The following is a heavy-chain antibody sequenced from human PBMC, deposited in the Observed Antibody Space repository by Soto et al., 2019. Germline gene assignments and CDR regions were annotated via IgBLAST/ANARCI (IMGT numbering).Heavy chain of an antibody. CDR2: ISSSSSTI. D-gene: IGHD3-10*01. CDR1: GFTFSSYS. CDR3: AIDRWFGDGEHENDY. Sequence: EVQLVESGGGLVQPGGSLRLSCAASGFTFSSYSMNWVRQAPGKGLEWVSYISSSSSTIYYADSVKGRFTISRDNAKNSLYLQMNSLRAEDPAVYYCAIDRWFGDGEHENDYWGQGTLVTVSS. J-gene: IGHJ4*02. V-gene: IGHV3-48*01.